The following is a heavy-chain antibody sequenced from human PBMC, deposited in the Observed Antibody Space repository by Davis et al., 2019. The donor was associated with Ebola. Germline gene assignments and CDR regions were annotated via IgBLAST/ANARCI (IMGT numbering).Heavy chain of an antibody. J-gene: IGHJ4*02. Sequence: GGSLRLSCAASGFTFSGSAMHWVRQASGKGLEWVGRIRSKANSYATAYAASVKGRFTISRDDSKNTAYLQMNSLKTEDTAVYYCTCTVTTVDYWGQGTLVTVSS. CDR1: GFTFSGSA. CDR3: TCTVTTVDY. CDR2: IRSKANSYAT. V-gene: IGHV3-73*01. D-gene: IGHD4-17*01.